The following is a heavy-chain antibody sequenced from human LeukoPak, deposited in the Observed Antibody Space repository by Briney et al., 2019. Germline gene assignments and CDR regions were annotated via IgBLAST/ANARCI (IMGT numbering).Heavy chain of an antibody. D-gene: IGHD1-26*01. Sequence: GGSLRLSCAASGFTYTTYWMSWMRQAPGKGLQWVANIKHDGSEQYYVDSVKGRFTISRDNAKNSLFLQMNSLGVEDTAVYYCKSGGAAPGSFDYWGHGALVTVSS. V-gene: IGHV3-7*01. J-gene: IGHJ4*01. CDR3: KSGGAAPGSFDY. CDR2: IKHDGSEQ. CDR1: GFTYTTYW.